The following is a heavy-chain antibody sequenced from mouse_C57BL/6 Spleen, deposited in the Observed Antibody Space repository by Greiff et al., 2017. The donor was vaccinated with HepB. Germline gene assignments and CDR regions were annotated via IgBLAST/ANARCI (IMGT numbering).Heavy chain of an antibody. V-gene: IGHV1-26*01. CDR3: APCNLGFDY. CDR2: INPNNGGT. Sequence: EVQLQQSGPELVKPGASVKISCKASGYTFTDYYMNWVKQSHGKSLEWIGDINPNNGGTSYNQKFKGKATLTVDKSSSTAYMELRSLTSEDSAVYYCAPCNLGFDYWGQGTTLTVSS. J-gene: IGHJ2*01. D-gene: IGHD2-1*01. CDR1: GYTFTDYY.